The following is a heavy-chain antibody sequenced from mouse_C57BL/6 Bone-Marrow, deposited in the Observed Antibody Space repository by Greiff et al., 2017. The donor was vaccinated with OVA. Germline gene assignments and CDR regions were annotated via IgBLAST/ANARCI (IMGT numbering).Heavy chain of an antibody. Sequence: QVQLQQPGAELVRPGTSVKLSCKASGYTFTNYWMHWVKQRPGQGLEWIGVIAPSDSYINYNQKFKGRATLTVDTSSSTANMHLSSLTSEDSAVFYCAPYGSRLYRRYWGQGTSLTVSS. CDR3: APYGSRLYRRY. J-gene: IGHJ2*02. CDR1: GYTFTNYW. D-gene: IGHD1-1*01. V-gene: IGHV1-59*01. CDR2: IAPSDSYI.